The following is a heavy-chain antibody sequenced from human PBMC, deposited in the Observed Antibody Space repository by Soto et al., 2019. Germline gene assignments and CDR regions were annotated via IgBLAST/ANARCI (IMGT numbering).Heavy chain of an antibody. J-gene: IGHJ4*02. CDR1: GFTFSTYW. V-gene: IGHV3-74*01. Sequence: EVQLVESWGDSVQPGGSLRLSCAASGFTFSTYWMHWVRQAPGEGLVWVSRIKGDESSTSSADSVKGRFTISRDNAKNTLYLHMNSLRADDTAVYYWARGAFHNYYVDYWGQGTLVTVSS. D-gene: IGHD3-3*02. CDR2: IKGDESST. CDR3: ARGAFHNYYVDY.